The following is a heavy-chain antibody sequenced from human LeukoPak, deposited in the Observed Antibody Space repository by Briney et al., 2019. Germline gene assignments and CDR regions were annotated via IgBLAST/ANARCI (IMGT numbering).Heavy chain of an antibody. CDR1: GFTFSSYA. Sequence: PGGSLRLSCAASGFTFSSYAMHWVRQAPGTGLEWVAVISYDGSNKYYADSVKGRFTISRDNSKNTPYLQMNSLRAEDTAVYYCARDASGGYYLFDYWGQGTLVTVSS. D-gene: IGHD3-22*01. J-gene: IGHJ4*02. V-gene: IGHV3-30*04. CDR3: ARDASGGYYLFDY. CDR2: ISYDGSNK.